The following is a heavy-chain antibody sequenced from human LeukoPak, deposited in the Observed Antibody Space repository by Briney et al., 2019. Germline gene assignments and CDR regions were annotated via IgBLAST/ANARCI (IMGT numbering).Heavy chain of an antibody. J-gene: IGHJ5*01. CDR3: ARAYGSGSYHSNWFES. CDR1: GGSFSGYY. V-gene: IGHV4-34*01. CDR2: INHSGST. Sequence: SETLSLTCAVYGGSFSGYYWTWIRQPPGKGLEWIGEINHSGSTNYNPSLKSRVTMSVDTSMNQFSLRLNSVTAEDTAVYYCARAYGSGSYHSNWFESWGQGTLVIVSS. D-gene: IGHD3-10*01.